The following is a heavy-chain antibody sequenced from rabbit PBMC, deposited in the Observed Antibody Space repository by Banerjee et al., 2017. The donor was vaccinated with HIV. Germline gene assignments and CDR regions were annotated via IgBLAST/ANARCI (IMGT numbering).Heavy chain of an antibody. CDR2: IYAGSSGST. CDR1: GFSFSSSYY. V-gene: IGHV1S40*01. CDR3: ARDYTTSGYYNWGFNL. Sequence: QSLEESGGDLVKPGASLTLTCTASGFSFSSSYYMCWVRQAPGKGLEWIACIYAGSSGSTYYASWAKGRFTISKTSSTTVTLQMTSLTAADTATYFCARDYTTSGYYNWGFNLWGPGTLVTVS. J-gene: IGHJ4*01. D-gene: IGHD1-1*01.